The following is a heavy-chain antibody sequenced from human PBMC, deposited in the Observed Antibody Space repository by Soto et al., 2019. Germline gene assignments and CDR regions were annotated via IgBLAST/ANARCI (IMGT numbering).Heavy chain of an antibody. CDR2: ISGSGGST. D-gene: IGHD3-3*01. Sequence: PGGSLRLSCAASGFTFSSYAMSWVRQAPGKGLEWVSAISGSGGSTYYADSVKGRFTISRDNSKNTLYLQMNSLRAEDTAVYYCAKDFLRSIERITIFGVVHPPRGPYWGQGTLVTVSS. V-gene: IGHV3-23*01. CDR3: AKDFLRSIERITIFGVVHPPRGPY. J-gene: IGHJ4*02. CDR1: GFTFSSYA.